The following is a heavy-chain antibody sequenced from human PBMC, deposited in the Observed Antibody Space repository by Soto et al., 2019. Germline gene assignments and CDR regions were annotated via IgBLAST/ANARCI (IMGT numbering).Heavy chain of an antibody. J-gene: IGHJ6*02. V-gene: IGHV1-69*13. D-gene: IGHD6-13*01. CDR1: GGTFSSYA. CDR3: ARGGYRSSWTGGYYYYGMDV. CDR2: IIPIFGTA. Sequence: GASVKVSCKASGGTFSSYAISWVRQAPGQGLEWMGGIIPIFGTANYAQMLQGRVTMSADASTSTSYMEVSSLRSEDTAVYYCARGGYRSSWTGGYYYYGMDVWGQGTTVTVSS.